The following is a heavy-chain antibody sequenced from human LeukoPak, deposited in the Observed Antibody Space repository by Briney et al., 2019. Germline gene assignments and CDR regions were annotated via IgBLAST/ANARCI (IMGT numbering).Heavy chain of an antibody. V-gene: IGHV1-69*13. D-gene: IGHD3-22*01. Sequence: SVKVSCKASGGTFSIYAISWVRQAPGQGLEWMGGIIPIFGTANYPQKFQGRVTTTADESTSTAYMELSSLRSEDTAVYYCARQGGDSSGHPAPWWYWGQGTLVTVSS. CDR1: GGTFSIYA. CDR2: IIPIFGTA. CDR3: ARQGGDSSGHPAPWWY. J-gene: IGHJ4*02.